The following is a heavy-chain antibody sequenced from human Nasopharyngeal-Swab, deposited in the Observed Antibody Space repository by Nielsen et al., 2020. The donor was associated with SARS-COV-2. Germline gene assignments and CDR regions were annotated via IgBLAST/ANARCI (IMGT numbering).Heavy chain of an antibody. D-gene: IGHD3-22*01. Sequence: WIRQPPGKGLEWIGYIYYSGSTNYNPSLKSRVTISVDTSKNQFSLKLSSVTAADTAVYYCARDPSYDSSGFRVWDQGTMVTVSS. J-gene: IGHJ3*01. CDR3: ARDPSYDSSGFRV. CDR2: IYYSGST. V-gene: IGHV4-59*01.